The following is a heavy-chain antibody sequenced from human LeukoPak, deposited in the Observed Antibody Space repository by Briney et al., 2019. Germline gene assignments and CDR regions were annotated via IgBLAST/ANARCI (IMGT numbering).Heavy chain of an antibody. CDR1: GFTFSSYS. V-gene: IGHV3-21*01. CDR2: ISSSSYI. CDR3: ARESGSYYDY. Sequence: GGSLRLSCAASGFTFSSYSMNWVRQAPGKGLEWVSSISSSSYIYYADSVKGRFTISRDNARNSLYLQMNSLRAEDTAVYYCARESGSYYDYWGQGTLVTVSS. D-gene: IGHD1-26*01. J-gene: IGHJ4*02.